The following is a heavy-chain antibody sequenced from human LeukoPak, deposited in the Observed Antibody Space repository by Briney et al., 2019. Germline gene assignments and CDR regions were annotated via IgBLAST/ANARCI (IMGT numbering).Heavy chain of an antibody. Sequence: SETLSLTCTVSGGSISSGGYYWSWIRQHPGKGLEWLGYIYYSGSTYYNPSLKSRVTISVDTSKNQLSLKLSSVPAADTAVYYCARDRPSYGSGSYYLDYWGEGTLVTVSS. CDR3: ARDRPSYGSGSYYLDY. CDR2: IYYSGST. J-gene: IGHJ4*02. CDR1: GGSISSGGYY. D-gene: IGHD3-10*01. V-gene: IGHV4-31*03.